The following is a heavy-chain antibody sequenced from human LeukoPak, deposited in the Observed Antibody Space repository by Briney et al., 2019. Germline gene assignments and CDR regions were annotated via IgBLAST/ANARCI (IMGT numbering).Heavy chain of an antibody. Sequence: SETLSLTCAVYGGSFSGYYWSWIRQPPGKGLEWIGEINHSGSTNYNPSLKSRVTISVDTSKNQFSLKLSSVAAADTAVYYCASYDDYYDSSGYDYWGQGTLVTVSS. D-gene: IGHD3-22*01. CDR1: GGSFSGYY. CDR2: INHSGST. V-gene: IGHV4-34*01. CDR3: ASYDDYYDSSGYDY. J-gene: IGHJ4*02.